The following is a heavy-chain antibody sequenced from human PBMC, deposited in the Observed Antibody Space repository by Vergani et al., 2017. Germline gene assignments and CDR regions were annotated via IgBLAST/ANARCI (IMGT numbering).Heavy chain of an antibody. Sequence: QVQLQASGPGLVKPSETLSLTCIVSGGSISPYYWSWIRQPAGKGLEWIGRIYTSESTNYNPSLKSRITMSVDRSKNQFSLKLSSVTAAGTAVYYCAREYSSSVGFLAYWGQGTVVTVSS. V-gene: IGHV4-4*07. CDR2: IYTSEST. J-gene: IGHJ4*02. D-gene: IGHD6-6*01. CDR3: AREYSSSVGFLAY. CDR1: GGSISPYY.